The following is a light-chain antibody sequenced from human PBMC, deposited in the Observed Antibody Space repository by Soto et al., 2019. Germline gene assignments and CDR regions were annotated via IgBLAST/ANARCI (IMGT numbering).Light chain of an antibody. Sequence: DIQMTQAPSFVSAFVGDRVTITCRASQVISSWLAWYQQKPGKAPTLLIYAASSLQSGVPSRFSGSESGTDFTLTISSLQPEDAATDECQQASSFPLTFGGGTKVEIK. V-gene: IGKV1-12*01. CDR1: QVISSW. CDR3: QQASSFPLT. CDR2: AAS. J-gene: IGKJ4*01.